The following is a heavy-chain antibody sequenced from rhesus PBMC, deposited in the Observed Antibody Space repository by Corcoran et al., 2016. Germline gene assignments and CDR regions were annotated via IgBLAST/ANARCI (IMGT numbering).Heavy chain of an antibody. CDR3: ARSGYCSGIYCYAYFEF. Sequence: QVQLQESGPGLVKPSETLSLTCAVSGGSVSSSNWWSWIRQPPGKGLEWIGYISGSSGSTYYHPSLRSRVIISTDTSKNQFSLKLSSVTAADTAVYYCARSGYCSGIYCYAYFEFWGQGALVTVSS. D-gene: IGHD2-27*01. CDR1: GGSVSSSNW. CDR2: ISGSSGST. V-gene: IGHV4-65*01. J-gene: IGHJ1*01.